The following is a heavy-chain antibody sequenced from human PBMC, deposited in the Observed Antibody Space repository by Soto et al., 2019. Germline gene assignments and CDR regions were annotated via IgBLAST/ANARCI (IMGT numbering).Heavy chain of an antibody. CDR1: GFTFSSYG. D-gene: IGHD6-19*01. V-gene: IGHV3-33*01. J-gene: IGHJ5*02. CDR2: IWYDGSNK. CDR3: AREGVAGTLNWFDP. Sequence: QVQLVESGGGVVQPGRSLRLSCAASGFTFSSYGMHWVRQAPGKGLEWVAVIWYDGSNKYYADSVKGRFTISRDNSKNTLYLQRNSLRAEDTAVYYCAREGVAGTLNWFDPWGQGTLVTVSS.